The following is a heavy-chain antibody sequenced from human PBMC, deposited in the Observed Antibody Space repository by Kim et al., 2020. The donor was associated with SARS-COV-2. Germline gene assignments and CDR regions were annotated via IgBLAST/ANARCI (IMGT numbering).Heavy chain of an antibody. J-gene: IGHJ4*02. CDR3: ASKRYSSGWEIYYFDY. D-gene: IGHD6-19*01. CDR1: GYTFTSYD. V-gene: IGHV1-8*01. Sequence: ASVKVSCKASGYTFTSYDINWVRQATGQGLEWMGWMNPNSGNTGYAQKFQGRVTMTRNTSISTAYMELSSLRSEDTAVYYCASKRYSSGWEIYYFDYWGQGTLVTVSS. CDR2: MNPNSGNT.